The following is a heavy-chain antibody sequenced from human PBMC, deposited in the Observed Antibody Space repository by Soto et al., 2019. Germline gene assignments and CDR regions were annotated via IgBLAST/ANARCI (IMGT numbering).Heavy chain of an antibody. D-gene: IGHD6-19*01. Sequence: EVQVLESGGGLIQPGGSLRLSCAASGFTVSSNYMNWVRQAPGKGLEWISVVFTDGGTIYADSVKGRFTISRDISKNMLFLQMNSVRAEDTAVYYCVRDQGVPVTTWGQGTLGTVSS. CDR1: GFTVSSNY. CDR2: VFTDGGT. CDR3: VRDQGVPVTT. V-gene: IGHV3-53*01. J-gene: IGHJ4*02.